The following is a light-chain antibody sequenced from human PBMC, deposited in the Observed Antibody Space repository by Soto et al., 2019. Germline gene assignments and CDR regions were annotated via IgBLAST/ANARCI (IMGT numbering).Light chain of an antibody. Sequence: QSVLTQPPSASGSPGQSVTISCTGTSSDVGTNPYVSWYQKHPGKAPKLIIYEVAKRPSGVPDRFSGSKSGNTASLTVSGLQAADEAEYYCSSYAPTTVLLGGGTKLTVL. CDR1: SSDVGTNPY. CDR3: SSYAPTTVL. J-gene: IGLJ2*01. V-gene: IGLV2-8*01. CDR2: EVA.